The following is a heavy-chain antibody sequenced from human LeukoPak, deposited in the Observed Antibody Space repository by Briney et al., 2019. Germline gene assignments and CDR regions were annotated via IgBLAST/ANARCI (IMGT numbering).Heavy chain of an antibody. CDR3: ARDLSPLSNYMGDY. V-gene: IGHV3-48*03. J-gene: IGHJ4*02. Sequence: GGSLRLSCAASGFTFSSYEMNWVRQAPGKGLEWVSYISSSGSTIYYADSVKGRFTISRDNARNSLYLQMNSLRAEDTAVYYCARDLSPLSNYMGDYWGQGTLVTVSS. CDR2: ISSSGSTI. D-gene: IGHD1-7*01. CDR1: GFTFSSYE.